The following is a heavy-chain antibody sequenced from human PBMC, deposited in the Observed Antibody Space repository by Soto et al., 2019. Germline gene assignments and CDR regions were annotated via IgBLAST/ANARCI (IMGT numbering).Heavy chain of an antibody. V-gene: IGHV3-30-3*01. D-gene: IGHD1-26*01. CDR2: ISYDGSNK. Sequence: PGGSLRLSCAASGFTFSSYAMHWVRQAPGKGLEWVAVISYDGSNKYYADSVKGRFTISRDNSKNTLYLQMNSLRSEDTAVYYCARVRVWWELREGAFDIWGQGTMVTVSS. J-gene: IGHJ3*02. CDR3: ARVRVWWELREGAFDI. CDR1: GFTFSSYA.